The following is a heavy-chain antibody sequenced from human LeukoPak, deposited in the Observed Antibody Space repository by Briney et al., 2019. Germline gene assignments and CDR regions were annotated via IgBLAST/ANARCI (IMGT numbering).Heavy chain of an antibody. CDR1: GITVSSNY. CDR3: ARAVRETNYYYYYMDV. V-gene: IGHV3-53*01. J-gene: IGHJ6*03. D-gene: IGHD1-7*01. CDR2: IYSGGST. Sequence: GGSLRLSCAASGITVSSNYMSWVRQAPGKGLEWVSVIYSGGSTYYAGSVKGRFTISRDNSKNTLYLQMNSLRAEDTAVYYCARAVRETNYYYYYMDVWGKGTTVTISS.